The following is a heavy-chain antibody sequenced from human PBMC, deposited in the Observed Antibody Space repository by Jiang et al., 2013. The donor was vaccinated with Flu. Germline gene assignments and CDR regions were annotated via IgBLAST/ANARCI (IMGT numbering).Heavy chain of an antibody. J-gene: IGHJ5*02. CDR3: ARTQTHWLRVTGGFDP. D-gene: IGHD5-12*01. Sequence: KPTQTLTLTCTFSGFSLSTSGMCVSWIRQPPGKALEWLARIDWDDDKYYSTSLKTRLTISKDTSKNQVVLTMTNMDPVDTATYYCARTQTHWLRVTGGFDPWGQGTLVTVSS. CDR1: GFSLSTSGMC. CDR2: IDWDDDK. V-gene: IGHV2-70*11.